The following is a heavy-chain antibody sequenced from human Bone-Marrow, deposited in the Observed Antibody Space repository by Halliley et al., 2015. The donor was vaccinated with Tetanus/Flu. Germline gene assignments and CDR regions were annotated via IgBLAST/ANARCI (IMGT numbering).Heavy chain of an antibody. J-gene: IGHJ4*02. V-gene: IGHV4-31*02. CDR1: GASISSGGYY. CDR3: ARGLYYFRSGSYFDF. CDR2: IYYSGTT. Sequence: LRLSCTVSGASISSGGYYWSWIRQHPGKGLEWIGHIYYSGTTYYNPSLKSRFSISVDTSKNQFSLKLSSVTAADTAVYYCARGLYYFRSGSYFDFWGPGTLVPVSS. D-gene: IGHD3-10*01.